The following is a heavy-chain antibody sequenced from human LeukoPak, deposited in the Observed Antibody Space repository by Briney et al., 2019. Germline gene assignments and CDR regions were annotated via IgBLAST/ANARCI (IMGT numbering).Heavy chain of an antibody. CDR3: ARRDSSGLYYFDC. CDR1: GFTFSNYW. V-gene: IGHV3-7*01. CDR2: IKQDGSEK. D-gene: IGHD3-22*01. Sequence: PGGSLRLSCTASGFTFSNYWMNWVRQAPGKGLEWVAKIKQDGSEKYYVDSVKGRFTISKDNAKNSLYLQMNSLRDEDTAVYYCARRDSSGLYYFDCWGQGTLVTVSS. J-gene: IGHJ4*02.